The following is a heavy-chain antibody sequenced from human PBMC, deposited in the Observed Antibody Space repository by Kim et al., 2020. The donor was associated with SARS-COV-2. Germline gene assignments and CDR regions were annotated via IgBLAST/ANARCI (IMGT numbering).Heavy chain of an antibody. CDR3: ATGPRWLDSTG. Sequence: GGSLRLSCAASGFTFSNAWMTWVRQAPGKGLEWVGRIKSKTDGGTTDYATPVKGRFTISRDDSKNTLYLQMNSLKTEDTAVYYCATGPRWLDSTGWGQGTLVTVSS. CDR2: IKSKTDGGTT. V-gene: IGHV3-15*01. D-gene: IGHD6-19*01. CDR1: GFTFSNAW. J-gene: IGHJ4*02.